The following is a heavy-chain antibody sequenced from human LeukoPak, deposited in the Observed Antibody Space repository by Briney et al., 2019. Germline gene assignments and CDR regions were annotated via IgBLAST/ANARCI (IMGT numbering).Heavy chain of an antibody. CDR3: ARGLRWYSDFDY. J-gene: IGHJ4*02. CDR1: GGSFSGYY. Sequence: SETLSLTCAVYGGSFSGYYWSWIRQPPGKGLEWIGEINHSGSTNYNPSLKSRVTISVDTSKNQFSLKLSPVTAADTAVYYCARGLRWYSDFDYWGQGTLVTVSS. D-gene: IGHD4-23*01. V-gene: IGHV4-34*01. CDR2: INHSGST.